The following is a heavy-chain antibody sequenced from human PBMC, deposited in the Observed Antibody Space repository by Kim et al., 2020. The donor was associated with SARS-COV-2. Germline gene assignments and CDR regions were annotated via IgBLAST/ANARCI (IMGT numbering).Heavy chain of an antibody. D-gene: IGHD1-26*01. V-gene: IGHV3-23*03. CDR1: GFTFSSYA. CDR2: IYSGGSST. Sequence: GGSLRLSCAASGFTFSSYAMSWVRQAPGKGLEWVSVIYSGGSSTYYADSVKGRFTISRDNSKNTLYLQMNSLRAEDTAVYYCAKVSTRGAFDYWGQGTLVTVSS. CDR3: AKVSTRGAFDY. J-gene: IGHJ4*02.